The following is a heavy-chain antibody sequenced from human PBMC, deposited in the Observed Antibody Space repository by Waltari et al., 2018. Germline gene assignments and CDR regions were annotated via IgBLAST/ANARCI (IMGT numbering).Heavy chain of an antibody. CDR3: ARGLGAIY. V-gene: IGHV4-39*07. CDR2: FSFNGNP. CDR1: GGSITTITYF. D-gene: IGHD3-16*01. J-gene: IGHJ4*01. Sequence: QLQMEESGPGLVRPSETLSLTCAVSGGSITTITYFWGWIRQPPGTGLEWIGSFSFNGNPYYNPPLKPRVAISGDTSKNQISLLLSSVTAADTAVYDCARGLGAIYWGHGTLVTVSS.